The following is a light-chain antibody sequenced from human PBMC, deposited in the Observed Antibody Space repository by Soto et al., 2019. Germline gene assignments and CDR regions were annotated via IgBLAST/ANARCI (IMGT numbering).Light chain of an antibody. CDR2: DAS. J-gene: IGKJ2*01. V-gene: IGKV1-33*01. CDR3: QHNDPLP. Sequence: DIQMTQSPSSLSASVGDRVTITCQASQYISNCLNCCQQEPGRAPKVLIYDASGLQVRVPSRFSGSGSGTDFTFTISILQPADSATYSCQHNDPLPLGQGTKL. CDR1: QYISNC.